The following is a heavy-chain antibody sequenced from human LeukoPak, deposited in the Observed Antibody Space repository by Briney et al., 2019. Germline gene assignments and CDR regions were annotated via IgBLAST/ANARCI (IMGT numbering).Heavy chain of an antibody. D-gene: IGHD3-22*01. CDR3: AKTYYYDSSGFDY. Sequence: GGSLRLSCAASGFTFSSYAMHWVRQAPGKGLEWVAFIRYDGSNKYYADSVKGRFTISRDNSKNTLYLQMNSLRAEDTAVYYCAKTYYYDSSGFDYWGQGTLVTVSS. CDR1: GFTFSSYA. V-gene: IGHV3-30*02. CDR2: IRYDGSNK. J-gene: IGHJ4*02.